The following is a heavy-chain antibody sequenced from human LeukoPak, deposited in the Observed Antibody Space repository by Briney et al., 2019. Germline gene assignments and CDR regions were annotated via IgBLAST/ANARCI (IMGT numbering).Heavy chain of an antibody. J-gene: IGHJ4*02. D-gene: IGHD3-22*01. CDR1: GGSISSYY. V-gene: IGHV4-59*12. CDR3: ARDPAYYYDSSGYYHEGFDY. Sequence: SETLSLTCTVSGGSISSYYWSWIRQPPGKGLEWIGYIYYSGGTNYNPSLKSRVTISVDTSKNQFSLKLSTVTAADAAVYYCARDPAYYYDSSGYYHEGFDYWGQGTLVTVSS. CDR2: IYYSGGT.